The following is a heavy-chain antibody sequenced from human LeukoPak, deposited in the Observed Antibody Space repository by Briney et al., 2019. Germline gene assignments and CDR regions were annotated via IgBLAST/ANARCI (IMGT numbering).Heavy chain of an antibody. D-gene: IGHD3-10*02. CDR2: ISSSGSTI. CDR3: AELGITMIGGV. Sequence: GGSLRLSCAASGFTFSSYEMNWVRQAPGKGLEWVSYISSSGSTIYYADSVKGRFTISRDNAKNSLYLQMNSLRAEDTAVYYCAELGITMIGGVWGKVTTVTSSS. V-gene: IGHV3-48*03. J-gene: IGHJ6*04. CDR1: GFTFSSYE.